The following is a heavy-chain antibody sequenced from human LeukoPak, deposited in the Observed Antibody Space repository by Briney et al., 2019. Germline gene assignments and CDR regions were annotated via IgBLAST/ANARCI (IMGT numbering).Heavy chain of an antibody. D-gene: IGHD3-9*01. J-gene: IGHJ4*02. CDR3: AKEYYDILTGYPPPPGYFDY. V-gene: IGHV3-23*01. CDR1: GFTFSSYA. CDR2: ISGSGGST. Sequence: GGPLRLSCAASGFTFSSYAMSWVRQAPGKGLEWVSAISGSGGSTYYADSVKGRFTISRDNSKNTLYLQMNSLRAEDTAVYYCAKEYYDILTGYPPPPGYFDYWGQGTLVTVSS.